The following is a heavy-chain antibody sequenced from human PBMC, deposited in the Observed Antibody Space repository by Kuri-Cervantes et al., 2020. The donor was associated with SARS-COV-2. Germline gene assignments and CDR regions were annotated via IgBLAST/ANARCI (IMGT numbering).Heavy chain of an antibody. Sequence: GSLRLSCPVSGGSISSYYGSWIRQPPGKGLEWIGYIHYRGSSKYNPPLTTRVTISMDTSENQFSLKLDSVTAADTAVYYCARGMEVGVGAINFDSWGQGTLVTVYS. CDR3: ARGMEVGVGAINFDS. D-gene: IGHD2-15*01. J-gene: IGHJ4*02. CDR2: IHYRGSS. CDR1: GGSISSYY. V-gene: IGHV4-59*01.